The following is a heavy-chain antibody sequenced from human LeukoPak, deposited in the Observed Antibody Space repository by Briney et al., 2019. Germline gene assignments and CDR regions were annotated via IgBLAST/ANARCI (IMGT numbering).Heavy chain of an antibody. J-gene: IGHJ4*02. Sequence: PSETLSLTCTVSGGSISSYYWSWIRQPPGKGLEWIGYIYYSGSTNYNPSLKSRVTISVDTSKNQCSLKLSSVTAADTAVYYCARAYYDFWSGYPYYFDYWGQGTLVTVSS. V-gene: IGHV4-59*01. D-gene: IGHD3-3*01. CDR1: GGSISSYY. CDR3: ARAYYDFWSGYPYYFDY. CDR2: IYYSGST.